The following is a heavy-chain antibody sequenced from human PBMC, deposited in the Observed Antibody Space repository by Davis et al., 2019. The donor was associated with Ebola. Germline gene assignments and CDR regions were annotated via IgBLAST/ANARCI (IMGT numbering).Heavy chain of an antibody. Sequence: GESLKISCAASGFTFSSYDMHWVRQATGKGLEWVSAIGTAGDTYYPGSVKGRFTISRENAKNSLYLQMNSLRAGDTAVYYCARGALEVVATIKGHYYYGMDVWGKGTTVTVSS. CDR3: ARGALEVVATIKGHYYYGMDV. V-gene: IGHV3-13*01. J-gene: IGHJ6*04. D-gene: IGHD5-12*01. CDR1: GFTFSSYD. CDR2: IGTAGDT.